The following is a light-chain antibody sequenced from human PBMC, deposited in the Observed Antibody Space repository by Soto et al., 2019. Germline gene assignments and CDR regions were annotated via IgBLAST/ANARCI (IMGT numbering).Light chain of an antibody. CDR3: QQFDSPTWT. V-gene: IGKV3-20*01. Sequence: EIVLTQSPGTLSLSPGERATLSCRASQSVDGSYLAWFQQKPGQAPRLLIYGTSTRPSGIPVRFSGSGSGTDFTLTISRLEPADFAVYYCQQFDSPTWTFGQGTKVEIK. J-gene: IGKJ1*01. CDR2: GTS. CDR1: QSVDGSY.